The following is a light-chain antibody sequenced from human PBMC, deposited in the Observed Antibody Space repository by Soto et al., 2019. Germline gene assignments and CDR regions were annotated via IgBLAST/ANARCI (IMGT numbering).Light chain of an antibody. CDR1: QSVSSN. CDR2: GAS. V-gene: IGKV3-15*01. J-gene: IGKJ1*01. CDR3: QQYNNWPRT. Sequence: DIVITQSPATLSVSRGERATLSCRASQSVSSNLAWYKQKPGQAPRLLIYGASTRATGIPARVSGSGSGTEFTLTISSLKSEDFEVYYCQQYNNWPRTFGQGTKVDIK.